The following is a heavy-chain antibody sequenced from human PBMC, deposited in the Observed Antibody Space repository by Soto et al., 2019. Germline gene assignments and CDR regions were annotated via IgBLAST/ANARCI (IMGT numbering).Heavy chain of an antibody. V-gene: IGHV4-59*01. Sequence: SETLSLTCTVPGGSISRYYWSWIRQPPGKGLEWIGYIYSCGSTNFNPSLKSRVTISVDTSKNQVSLKLSSVTAADTAVYYCARDPRYYDSSGYYDYFDYWGQGTLVTVSS. J-gene: IGHJ4*02. CDR2: IYSCGST. D-gene: IGHD3-22*01. CDR3: ARDPRYYDSSGYYDYFDY. CDR1: GGSISRYY.